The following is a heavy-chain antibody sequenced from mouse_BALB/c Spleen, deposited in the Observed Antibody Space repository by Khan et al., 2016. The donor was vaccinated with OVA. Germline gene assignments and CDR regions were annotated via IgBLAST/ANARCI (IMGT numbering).Heavy chain of an antibody. V-gene: IGHV8-8*01. CDR1: GFSLSTSGMG. D-gene: IGHD1-1*01. J-gene: IGHJ1*01. CDR3: ARIGYGSSHWYFDV. Sequence: QVTLKESGPGKLQPSQTLSLTCSFSGFSLSTSGMGVGWIRKPSGKGLEWLTHIWWDDVKRYNPALRSRLAISKDTSSSQVFLKIASVDPADTATYYCARIGYGSSHWYFDVWGAGTTVTVSS. CDR2: IWWDDVK.